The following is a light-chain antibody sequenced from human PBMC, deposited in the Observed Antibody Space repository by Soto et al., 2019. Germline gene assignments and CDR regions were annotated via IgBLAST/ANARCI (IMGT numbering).Light chain of an antibody. Sequence: DIQMTHSPYTLSASLGDRVTITCRASQSINSWWTWYQQKPGKAPKLVIYKACTLESGVPSRFSGSRYETELTLPISGLQPDDFATYYCQQYNSYPYTFGQGTKVDIK. CDR3: QQYNSYPYT. CDR2: KAC. J-gene: IGKJ2*01. V-gene: IGKV1-5*03. CDR1: QSINSW.